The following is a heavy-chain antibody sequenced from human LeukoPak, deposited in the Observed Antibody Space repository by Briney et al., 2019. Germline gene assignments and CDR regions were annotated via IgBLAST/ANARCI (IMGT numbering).Heavy chain of an antibody. Sequence: GRSLRLSCAASGFTFSSYAMHWVRQAPGKGLEWVAVISYDGSNKYYADSVKGRFTISRDNSKNTLYLQMNSLRAEDTAVYYCARYSGYAYNGMDVWGQGTTVTVSS. CDR1: GFTFSSYA. CDR3: ARYSGYAYNGMDV. V-gene: IGHV3-30-3*01. D-gene: IGHD5-12*01. CDR2: ISYDGSNK. J-gene: IGHJ6*02.